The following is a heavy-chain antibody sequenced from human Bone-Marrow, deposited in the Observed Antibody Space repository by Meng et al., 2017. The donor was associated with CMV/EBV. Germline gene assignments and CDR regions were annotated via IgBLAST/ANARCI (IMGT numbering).Heavy chain of an antibody. V-gene: IGHV3-74*01. J-gene: IGHJ4*02. CDR2: INTAETFK. D-gene: IGHD1-26*01. Sequence: EWRLVESGGGWVRPGGSLRLSCADSRFSFSNYGMHWVRQVPEWGLRWVSRINTAETFKSYADSVKGRFTISRDNARNTLYLQMDSLRADDSAVNYCGRDLSGERDHWGQGTLVTVSS. CDR1: RFSFSNYG. CDR3: GRDLSGERDH.